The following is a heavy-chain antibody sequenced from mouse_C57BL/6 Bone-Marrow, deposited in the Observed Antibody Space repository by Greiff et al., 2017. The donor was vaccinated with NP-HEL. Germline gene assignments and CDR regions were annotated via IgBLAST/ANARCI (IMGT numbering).Heavy chain of an antibody. CDR3: ARTELLTRAMDY. V-gene: IGHV5-6*01. D-gene: IGHD1-1*01. CDR1: GFTFSSYG. CDR2: ISSGGSYT. Sequence: EVQVVESGGDLVKPGGSLKLSCAASGFTFSSYGMSWVRQTPDKRLEWVATISSGGSYTYYPDSVKGRFTISRDNAKNTLYLQMSSLKSEDTAMYYCARTELLTRAMDYWGQGTSVTVSS. J-gene: IGHJ4*01.